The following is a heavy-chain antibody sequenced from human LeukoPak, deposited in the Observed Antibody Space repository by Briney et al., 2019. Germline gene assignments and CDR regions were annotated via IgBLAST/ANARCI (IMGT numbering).Heavy chain of an antibody. Sequence: ASVKVSCKASGYTFTTYDINWVRQAAGQEYEWMGWITPNGGYTGSAQKFRGRLTMTRDISVSTVYMELNSLTPDDTAVYYCARVPSGLPRGWYGDYWGQGSLVTVSS. CDR3: ARVPSGLPRGWYGDY. CDR1: GYTFTTYD. CDR2: ITPNGGYT. J-gene: IGHJ4*02. D-gene: IGHD6-19*01. V-gene: IGHV1-8*01.